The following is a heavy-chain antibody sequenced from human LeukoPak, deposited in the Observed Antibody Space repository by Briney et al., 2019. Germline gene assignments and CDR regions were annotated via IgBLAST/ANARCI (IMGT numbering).Heavy chain of an antibody. CDR2: MYYSGST. CDR3: ARDFRGGYDFWSGYYTPHYFDY. V-gene: IGHV4-34*01. CDR1: GGSFSGYY. D-gene: IGHD3-3*01. Sequence: SETLSLTCAVYGGSFSGYYWSWIRQPPGKGLEWIGSMYYSGSTYYNPSLKSRVTISVDTSKNHFSLKLSSVTAADTAVYYCARDFRGGYDFWSGYYTPHYFDYWGQGTLVTVSP. J-gene: IGHJ4*02.